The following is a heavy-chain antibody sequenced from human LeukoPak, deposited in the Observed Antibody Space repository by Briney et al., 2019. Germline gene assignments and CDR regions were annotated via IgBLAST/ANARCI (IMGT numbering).Heavy chain of an antibody. Sequence: SETLSLTCTVSGGSISSGGYYWTWIRQHTGKGLEWIGYIYYSGSTHYNPSLKSRVSISVDTSKNQFSLKLSSVTAAETAVYYCAREISWARGAFDIWGQGTKVTVSS. CDR1: GGSISSGGYY. V-gene: IGHV4-31*03. CDR3: AREISWARGAFDI. J-gene: IGHJ3*02. D-gene: IGHD3-16*01. CDR2: IYYSGST.